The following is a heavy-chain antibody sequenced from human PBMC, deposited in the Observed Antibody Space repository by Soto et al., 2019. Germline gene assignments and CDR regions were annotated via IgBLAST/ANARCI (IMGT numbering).Heavy chain of an antibody. D-gene: IGHD3-10*01. Sequence: GGSLRLSCAASGFTFDDYAMHWVRQAPGKGLEWVSGISWNSGSIGYADSVKGRFTISRDNAKNSLYLQMNSLRAEDTALYYCAKPSGFGELLYPYYMDVWGKGTTVTVSS. CDR1: GFTFDDYA. CDR3: AKPSGFGELLYPYYMDV. J-gene: IGHJ6*03. V-gene: IGHV3-9*01. CDR2: ISWNSGSI.